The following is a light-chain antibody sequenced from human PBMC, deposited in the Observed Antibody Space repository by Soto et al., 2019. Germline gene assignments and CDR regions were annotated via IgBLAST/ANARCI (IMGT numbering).Light chain of an antibody. V-gene: IGKV3-20*01. CDR1: RSVSSSY. J-gene: IGKJ1*01. CDR2: GAS. Sequence: ETVLTQSPGTLSLSPGERATLFCRASRSVSSSYLAWYQQKPGQAPRLLIYGASSRATGIPDRFSGGGSGTDFTLTISRLEPEDFALYYRQQYDNSPPSWTFGQGTRVEIK. CDR3: QQYDNSPPSWT.